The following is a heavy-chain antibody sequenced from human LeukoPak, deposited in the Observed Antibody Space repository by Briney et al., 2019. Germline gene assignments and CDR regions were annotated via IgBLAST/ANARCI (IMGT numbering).Heavy chain of an antibody. J-gene: IGHJ4*02. V-gene: IGHV3-7*01. Sequence: GGSLRLSCAASGFTFSNYWMTWVRQAPGKGLEWVAHINQDGSKEHYMDSVKARFTISRDNAKDSLSLQMNSLRAEDTAVYYCVRDGGVSGYDLLDYWGQGTLVTVSS. CDR1: GFTFSNYW. CDR3: VRDGGVSGYDLLDY. CDR2: INQDGSKE. D-gene: IGHD5-12*01.